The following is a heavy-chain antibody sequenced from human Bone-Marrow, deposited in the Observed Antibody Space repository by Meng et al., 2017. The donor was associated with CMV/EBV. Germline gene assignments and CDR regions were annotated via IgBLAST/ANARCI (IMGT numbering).Heavy chain of an antibody. V-gene: IGHV3-20*04. CDR3: ARDDTQYYDFWSEAFDI. D-gene: IGHD3-3*01. CDR1: GFTFDDYG. CDR2: INWNGGST. Sequence: GESLKISCAASGFTFDDYGMSWVRQAPGKGLEWVSGINWNGGSTGYADSVKGRFTISRDNAKNSLYLQMNSLRAEDKAFYYCARDDTQYYDFWSEAFDIWGEGTMVTVSS. J-gene: IGHJ3*02.